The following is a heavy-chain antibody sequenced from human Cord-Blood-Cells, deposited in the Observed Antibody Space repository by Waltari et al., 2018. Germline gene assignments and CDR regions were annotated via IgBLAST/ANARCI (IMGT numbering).Heavy chain of an antibody. J-gene: IGHJ4*02. D-gene: IGHD5-18*01. V-gene: IGHV3-23*01. CDR2: ISGSGGST. Sequence: EVQLLESGGGLVQPGGSLRLSCAASGFTFSSYAMSWVRQPPGKGLEWVSAISGSGGSTYYADSVKGRFTISRDNSKNTLYLQMNSLRAEDTAVYYCAKDPLGYSYGYYFDYWGQGTLVTVSS. CDR1: GFTFSSYA. CDR3: AKDPLGYSYGYYFDY.